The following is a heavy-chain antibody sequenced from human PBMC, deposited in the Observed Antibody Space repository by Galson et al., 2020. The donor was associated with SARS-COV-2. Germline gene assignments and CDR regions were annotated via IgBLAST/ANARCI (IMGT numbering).Heavy chain of an antibody. D-gene: IGHD1-20*01. J-gene: IGHJ4*02. Sequence: ASVKVSCKTSGYTFSNYGMTWVRQAPGQGLEWLGWIGAYSGNRNYAQKFQDRVTLTTDTSTKTTYMELRGLRSDDTAIYYCARDRYNWDYVDDWGQGTPVTVSS. CDR2: IGAYSGNR. CDR3: ARDRYNWDYVDD. V-gene: IGHV1-18*04. CDR1: GYTFSNYG.